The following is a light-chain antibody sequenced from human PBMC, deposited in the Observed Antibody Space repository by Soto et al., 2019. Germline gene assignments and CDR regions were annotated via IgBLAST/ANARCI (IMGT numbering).Light chain of an antibody. J-gene: IGLJ1*01. CDR1: SSDVGGYNY. CDR2: DVS. CDR3: SSYTSSSSYV. V-gene: IGLV2-14*01. Sequence: QSALTHAASGSSLHGDSRSISNTETSSDVGGYNYVSWYQQHPGKAPKLMIYDVSNRPSGVSNRSSGSKSGNTASLAISGLQAEDEADYYCSSYTSSSSYVFVTGTKVTVL.